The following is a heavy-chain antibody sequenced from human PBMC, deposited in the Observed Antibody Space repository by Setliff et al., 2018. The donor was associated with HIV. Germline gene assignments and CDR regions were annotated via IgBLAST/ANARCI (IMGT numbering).Heavy chain of an antibody. CDR3: ARGRLMGSSVLFFDF. D-gene: IGHD1-26*01. Sequence: SETLSLTCTVSGGSISSSSYYWGWIRQPPGKGLEWIGSIYYSGSTYYNPSLKSRVTISVDTSKNQFSLKLSSVTAADTAVYFCARGRLMGSSVLFFDFWGQGILVTSPQ. V-gene: IGHV4-39*01. CDR1: GGSISSSSYY. CDR2: IYYSGST. J-gene: IGHJ4*02.